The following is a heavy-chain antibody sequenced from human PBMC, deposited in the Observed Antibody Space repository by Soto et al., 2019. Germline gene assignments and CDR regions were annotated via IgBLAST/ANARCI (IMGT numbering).Heavy chain of an antibody. CDR3: GRQKFTLVGGDTYYFDY. CDR1: GGSISSYY. V-gene: IGHV4-59*01. D-gene: IGHD3-10*01. CDR2: IYYSGST. Sequence: SETLSLTCTVSGGSISSYYWSWIRQPPGKGLEWIGYIYYSGSTNYNPSLKSRVTISVDTSKNQFSLKLSSVTAADTAVYYCGRQKFTLVGGDTYYFDYWGQGTLVTVSS. J-gene: IGHJ4*02.